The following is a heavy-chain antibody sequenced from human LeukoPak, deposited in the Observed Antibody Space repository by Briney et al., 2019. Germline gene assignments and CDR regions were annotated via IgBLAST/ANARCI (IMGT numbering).Heavy chain of an antibody. V-gene: IGHV3-23*01. D-gene: IGHD6-13*01. CDR1: GFTFNSHG. CDR2: ISGSGGST. Sequence: PGGSLRLSCTASGFTFNSHGMSWVRQAPGKGLEWVSAISGSGGSTYYADSVKGRFTISRDNSKNTLYLQMNSLRAEDTAVYYCAKAIVPRYSSSWYISRYWPLFDYWGQGTLVTVSS. CDR3: AKAIVPRYSSSWYISRYWPLFDY. J-gene: IGHJ4*02.